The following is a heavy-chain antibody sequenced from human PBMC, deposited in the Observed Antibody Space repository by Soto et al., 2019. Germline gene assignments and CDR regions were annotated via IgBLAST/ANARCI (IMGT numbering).Heavy chain of an antibody. CDR1: GFTFSSYW. D-gene: IGHD6-13*01. J-gene: IGHJ5*02. CDR3: ARVRSSSWYFTNWFDP. CDR2: INSDGSST. Sequence: EVQLVESGGGLVQPGGSLRLSCAASGFTFSSYWMHWVRQAPGKGLVWVSRINSDGSSTSYADSVKGRFTISRDNAKNTRELQMGSLGAEDTAVYYCARVRSSSWYFTNWFDPWGQGTLVTVSS. V-gene: IGHV3-74*01.